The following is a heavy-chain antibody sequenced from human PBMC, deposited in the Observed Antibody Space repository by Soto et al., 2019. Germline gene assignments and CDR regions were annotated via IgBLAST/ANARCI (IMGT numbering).Heavy chain of an antibody. Sequence: GGSLRLSCTASGFTFGDYAMSWFRQAPGKGLEWVGFIRSKAYGGTTEYAASVKGRFTISRDDSKSIAYLQMNSLKTEDTAVYYCTGVGYQLLPSAFDIWGQGTMGTVSS. CDR2: IRSKAYGGTT. CDR1: GFTFGDYA. D-gene: IGHD2-2*01. CDR3: TGVGYQLLPSAFDI. V-gene: IGHV3-49*03. J-gene: IGHJ3*02.